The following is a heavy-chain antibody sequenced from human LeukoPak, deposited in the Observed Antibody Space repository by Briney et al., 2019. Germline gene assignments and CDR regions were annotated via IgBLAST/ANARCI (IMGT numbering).Heavy chain of an antibody. CDR1: GGSISSGGYS. V-gene: IGHV4-30-2*01. Sequence: SETLSLTCAVSGGSISSGGYSWSWIRQPPGKGLEWIGYIYHSGSTYYNPSLKSRVTTSVDRSKNQFSLKLSSVTAADTAVYYCARGLDYGSGSYYNSNWFDPWGQGTLVTVSS. CDR3: ARGLDYGSGSYYNSNWFDP. J-gene: IGHJ5*02. D-gene: IGHD3-10*01. CDR2: IYHSGST.